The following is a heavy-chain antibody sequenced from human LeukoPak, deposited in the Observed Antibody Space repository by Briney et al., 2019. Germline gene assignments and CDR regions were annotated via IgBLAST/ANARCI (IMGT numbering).Heavy chain of an antibody. CDR3: AKARSMMTAGRSYFDY. V-gene: IGHV3-23*01. Sequence: PGGSLRLSCAASGFTFSNYAMSGVRRAPGKGREWVSTISGDGGTTYYADSVKGRFTISRDNSKNTLWLQMSSLRAEDTAVYYCAKARSMMTAGRSYFDYWGQGTLVTVSS. J-gene: IGHJ4*02. D-gene: IGHD2-21*02. CDR2: ISGDGGTT. CDR1: GFTFSNYA.